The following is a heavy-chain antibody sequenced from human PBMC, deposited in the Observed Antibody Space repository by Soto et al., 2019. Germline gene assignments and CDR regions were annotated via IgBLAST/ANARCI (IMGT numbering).Heavy chain of an antibody. Sequence: EVQLVESGGGLVQPGGSLRLSCAASGFTFSSYWMSWVRQAPGKGLEWVANIKQDGSEKYYVDSVKGRFTISRDNAKNSLYLQMNSLRAEDTAVYYCARVVVAARHDAFDIWGQGTMVTVPS. D-gene: IGHD6-6*01. J-gene: IGHJ3*02. CDR1: GFTFSSYW. V-gene: IGHV3-7*01. CDR2: IKQDGSEK. CDR3: ARVVVAARHDAFDI.